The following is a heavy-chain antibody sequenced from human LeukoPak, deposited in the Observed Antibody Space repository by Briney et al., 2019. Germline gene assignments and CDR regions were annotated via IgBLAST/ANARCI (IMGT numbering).Heavy chain of an antibody. V-gene: IGHV3-11*04. D-gene: IGHD4-17*01. J-gene: IGHJ5*02. CDR3: ARDWHDYGDYLYTWFDP. Sequence: GGSMRLSCAASAVTFSDNYMSWIRHAPGKGLEWVSYISSSGSTIYYTDSVKGRFTISRDNAKNSLYLQMNGLRAEDTAVCYCARDWHDYGDYLYTWFDPWGQGTLVTVSS. CDR1: AVTFSDNY. CDR2: ISSSGSTI.